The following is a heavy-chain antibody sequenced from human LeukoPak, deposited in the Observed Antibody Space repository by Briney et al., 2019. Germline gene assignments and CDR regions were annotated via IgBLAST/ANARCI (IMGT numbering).Heavy chain of an antibody. J-gene: IGHJ4*02. D-gene: IGHD1-20*01. V-gene: IGHV3-21*01. Sequence: PGGSLRLTCAASGFTFSSYSMNWVRQAPGKGLEWVSSISSSSYIYYADSVKGRFTISRDNAKNSLYLQMNSLRAEDTAVYYCAREITGRTIDYWGQGTLVTVSS. CDR1: GFTFSSYS. CDR3: AREITGRTIDY. CDR2: ISSSSYI.